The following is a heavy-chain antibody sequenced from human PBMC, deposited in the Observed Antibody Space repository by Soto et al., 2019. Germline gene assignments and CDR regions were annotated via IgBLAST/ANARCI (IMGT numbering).Heavy chain of an antibody. Sequence: EVQLVESGGGLVQPGGSPRLSCAASGFTFSSYWMSWVRQAPGKGLEWVGNIKQDGSEKNYVDFMEGRFTISRDNAENSLYLQMNSLRAEDTAVYYCARIASAGRGWDVWGQGTTVVVSS. CDR2: IKQDGSEK. CDR1: GFTFSSYW. J-gene: IGHJ6*02. CDR3: ARIASAGRGWDV. D-gene: IGHD6-13*01. V-gene: IGHV3-7*01.